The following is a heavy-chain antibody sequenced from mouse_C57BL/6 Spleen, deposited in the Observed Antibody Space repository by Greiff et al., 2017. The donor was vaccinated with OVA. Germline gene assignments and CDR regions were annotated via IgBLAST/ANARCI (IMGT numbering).Heavy chain of an antibody. CDR1: GYSITSGYY. J-gene: IGHJ2*01. V-gene: IGHV3-6*01. Sequence: EVKLQESGPGLVKPSQSLSLTCSVTGYSITSGYYWNWIRQFPGNKLEWMGYISYDGSNNYNPSLKNRISITRDTSTNQFFLKLNSVTIEDTATYYYARDPLFDYWGQGTTLTVSS. CDR3: ARDPLFDY. CDR2: ISYDGSN.